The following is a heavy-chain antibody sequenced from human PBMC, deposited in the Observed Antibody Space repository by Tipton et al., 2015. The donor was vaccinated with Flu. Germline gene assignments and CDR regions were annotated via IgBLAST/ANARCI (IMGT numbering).Heavy chain of an antibody. CDR1: GDSIRSDYF. J-gene: IGHJ5*02. V-gene: IGHV4-38-2*02. CDR2: IHYSGSP. CDR3: ARTYGPFHWFDP. D-gene: IGHD3-10*01. Sequence: GLVKPSETLSPTCTVSGDSIRSDYFCGWIRQAPGKGLEWIGNIHYSGSPHYNPSLKSRVTISVETSKNQFSLRLSSVTAADTAIYYCARTYGPFHWFDPWGQGALVTVSS.